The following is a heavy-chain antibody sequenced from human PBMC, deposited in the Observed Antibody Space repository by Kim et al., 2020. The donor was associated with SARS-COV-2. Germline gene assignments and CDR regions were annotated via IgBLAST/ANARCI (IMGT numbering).Heavy chain of an antibody. CDR3: ARYESSTIFDP. J-gene: IGHJ5*02. CDR1: GFTFGNSW. CDR2: INQDGREK. Sequence: GGSLRLSCAASGFTFGNSWMSWVRQAPGKGLEWVANINQDGREKYYVDSVKGRFTISRDNAENSLDLQMNSLRGEDTAVYYCARYESSTIFDPRGQGTLV. V-gene: IGHV3-7*01. D-gene: IGHD3-9*01.